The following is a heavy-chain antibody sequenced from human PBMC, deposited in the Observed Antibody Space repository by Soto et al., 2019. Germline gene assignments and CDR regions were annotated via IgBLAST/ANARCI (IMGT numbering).Heavy chain of an antibody. CDR2: INTANGNP. J-gene: IGHJ5*02. CDR3: ARPVFWSDRGWFDP. D-gene: IGHD3-3*01. V-gene: IGHV1-3*04. CDR1: GYTFPEYI. Sequence: QVQLVQSGAEVKKPGASVKVSCEASGYTFPEYIMHWVRQAPGQRLGWMGWINTANGNPKYAQNFQGRVTITRDTSARTTCMELRSVTSEDTAVYYCARPVFWSDRGWFDPWGQGTLVTVSS.